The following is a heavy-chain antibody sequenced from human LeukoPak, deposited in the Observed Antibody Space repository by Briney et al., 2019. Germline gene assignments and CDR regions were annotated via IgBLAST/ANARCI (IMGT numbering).Heavy chain of an antibody. CDR3: ARGAEYYAIWRGYAGYSDY. Sequence: SETLSLTCTVSGGSISTNNYYWGWIRQPPGKGLEWIGSIHYSGSTYYNPPLKSRVTMSVYTSKNQFSLKLTSVTAADTAVYFCARGAEYYAIWRGYAGYSDYWGQGISVTVSS. CDR1: GGSISTNNYY. CDR2: IHYSGST. D-gene: IGHD3-3*01. J-gene: IGHJ4*02. V-gene: IGHV4-39*07.